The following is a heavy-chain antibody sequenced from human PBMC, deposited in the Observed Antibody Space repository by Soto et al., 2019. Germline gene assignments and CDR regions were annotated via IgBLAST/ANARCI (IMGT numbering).Heavy chain of an antibody. CDR1: GGSFSGYY. CDR3: ARGIAARRGTHYYGMDV. Sequence: PSETLSLTCAVYGGSFSGYYWSWIRQPPGKGPEWIGEINHSGSTNYNPSLKSRVTISVDTSKNQFSLKLSSVTAADTAVYYCARGIAARRGTHYYGMDVWGQGTTVTVSS. D-gene: IGHD6-6*01. CDR2: INHSGST. V-gene: IGHV4-34*01. J-gene: IGHJ6*02.